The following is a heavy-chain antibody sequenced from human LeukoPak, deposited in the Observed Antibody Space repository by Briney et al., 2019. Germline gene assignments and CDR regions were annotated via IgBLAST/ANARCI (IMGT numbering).Heavy chain of an antibody. Sequence: PGGSLRLSCAASGFTFSDYYMSWLRQAPGMGLEWLSYISGGGDDIHYADSVKGRFTISRDNAKNSLHLQMNSLRAEDTAMYYCARDIRAVGVTLYFDYWGQGILVTVSS. J-gene: IGHJ4*02. CDR2: ISGGGDDI. V-gene: IGHV3-11*01. D-gene: IGHD1-26*01. CDR1: GFTFSDYY. CDR3: ARDIRAVGVTLYFDY.